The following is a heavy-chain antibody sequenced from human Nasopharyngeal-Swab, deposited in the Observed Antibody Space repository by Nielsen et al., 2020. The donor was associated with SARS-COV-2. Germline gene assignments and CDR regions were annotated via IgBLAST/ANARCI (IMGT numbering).Heavy chain of an antibody. V-gene: IGHV3-74*01. D-gene: IGHD3-10*01. J-gene: IGHJ4*02. CDR1: GFTFSSYW. CDR3: ARDRLWFGELADY. CDR2: INSDGSST. Sequence: GESLKISCAASGFTFSSYWMSWVRQAPGKGLVWVSRINSDGSSTSYADSVKGRFTISRDNAKNTLYLQMNSLRAEDTAVYYCARDRLWFGELADYWGQGTLVTVSS.